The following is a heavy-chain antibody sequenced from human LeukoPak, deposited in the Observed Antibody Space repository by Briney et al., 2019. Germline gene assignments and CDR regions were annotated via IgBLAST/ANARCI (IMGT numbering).Heavy chain of an antibody. CDR3: AREAKPGGEIDY. V-gene: IGHV1-24*01. Sequence: AASVKVSCKVSGYTLTELSMHWVRQAPGKGLEWMGGFDPEDGETIYAQKFQGRVTITADKSTSTAYMELSSLRSEDTAVYYCAREAKPGGEIDYWGQGTLVTVSS. D-gene: IGHD3-16*01. CDR1: GYTLTELS. J-gene: IGHJ4*02. CDR2: FDPEDGET.